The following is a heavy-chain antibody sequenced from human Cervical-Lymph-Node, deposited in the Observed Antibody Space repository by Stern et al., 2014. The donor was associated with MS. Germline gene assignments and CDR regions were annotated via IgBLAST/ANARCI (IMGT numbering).Heavy chain of an antibody. V-gene: IGHV3-30*18. D-gene: IGHD3-22*01. Sequence: VHLVESGGGVVQPGRSLRLSCTASGFTFSSYGMHWVRQAPGKGLEWVAGISYDGSNKYYEDFVKGRFTISRDNSKNTLYLQMNSLRTEDTAMYYCSKAVWGYYDSCASDNWGQGTLVTVSS. J-gene: IGHJ4*02. CDR2: ISYDGSNK. CDR1: GFTFSSYG. CDR3: SKAVWGYYDSCASDN.